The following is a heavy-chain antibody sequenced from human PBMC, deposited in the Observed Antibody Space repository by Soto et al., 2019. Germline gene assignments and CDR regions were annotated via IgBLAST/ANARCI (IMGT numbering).Heavy chain of an antibody. Sequence: ASVKVSCKASGYTFTSYYMHWVRQAPGQGLEWMGIINPSGGSTSYAQKFQGRVTMTRDTSTSTVYMELSSLRSDDTAVYYCAIEYSSSPPYYPIGYWGQGTLVNVSS. D-gene: IGHD6-6*01. V-gene: IGHV1-46*01. CDR3: AIEYSSSPPYYPIGY. CDR1: GYTFTSYY. J-gene: IGHJ4*02. CDR2: INPSGGST.